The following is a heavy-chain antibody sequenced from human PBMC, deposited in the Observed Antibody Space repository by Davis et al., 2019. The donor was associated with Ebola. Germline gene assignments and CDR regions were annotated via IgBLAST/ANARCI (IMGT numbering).Heavy chain of an antibody. V-gene: IGHV4-61*08. CDR1: GGSISSGGYS. CDR3: AREARSGSYRGPFDY. D-gene: IGHD3-10*01. CDR2: IYYSGST. Sequence: HLSETLSLTCAVSGGSISSGGYSWSWIRQPPGKGLEWIGYIYYSGSTNYNPSLKSRVTISVDTSKNQFSLKLSSVTAADTAVYYCAREARSGSYRGPFDYWGQGTLVTVSS. J-gene: IGHJ4*02.